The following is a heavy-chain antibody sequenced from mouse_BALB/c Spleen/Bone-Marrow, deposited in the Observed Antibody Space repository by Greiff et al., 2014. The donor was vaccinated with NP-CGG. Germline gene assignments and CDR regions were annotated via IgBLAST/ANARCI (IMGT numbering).Heavy chain of an antibody. V-gene: IGHV1-37*01. Sequence: EVKLMESGPELVKPGASVKISCKASGYSFTGYFMNWVKQSHGKSLEWIGRIYPYNGDTFYNQKFKGKATLTVDKSSSTAHMELLSLTSEDSAVYYCGRGDDYDGDFDRWGQGTTLTVSS. D-gene: IGHD2-4*01. CDR3: GRGDDYDGDFDR. CDR1: GYSFTGYF. CDR2: IYPYNGDT. J-gene: IGHJ2*01.